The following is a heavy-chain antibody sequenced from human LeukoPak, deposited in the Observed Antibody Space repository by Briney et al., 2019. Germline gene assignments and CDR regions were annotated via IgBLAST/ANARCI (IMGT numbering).Heavy chain of an antibody. CDR1: GYTFTSYG. V-gene: IGHV1-46*01. J-gene: IGHJ4*02. CDR2: INPSGGST. Sequence: ASVTVSCRPSGYTFTSYGISWVRQAPGQGLEWMGIINPSGGSTSYAQKFQGRVTMTRDTSTSTVYMELSSLRSEDTAVYYCARDPPYSYGMRHFDYWGQGTLVTVSS. D-gene: IGHD5-18*01. CDR3: ARDPPYSYGMRHFDY.